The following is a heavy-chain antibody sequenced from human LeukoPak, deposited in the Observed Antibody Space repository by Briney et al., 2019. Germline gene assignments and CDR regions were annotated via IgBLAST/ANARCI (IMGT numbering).Heavy chain of an antibody. CDR2: IYYSGST. CDR1: GGSISSGGYY. J-gene: IGHJ5*02. V-gene: IGHV4-31*03. CDR3: ARDEYGDYSNWFDP. D-gene: IGHD4-17*01. Sequence: PSQTLSLTCTVSGGSISSGGYYWSWIRQHPGKGLEWIGYIYYSGSTYYNPSLKSRVTISVDTSKNQFSLKQSSVTAADTAVYYCARDEYGDYSNWFDPWGQGTLVTVSS.